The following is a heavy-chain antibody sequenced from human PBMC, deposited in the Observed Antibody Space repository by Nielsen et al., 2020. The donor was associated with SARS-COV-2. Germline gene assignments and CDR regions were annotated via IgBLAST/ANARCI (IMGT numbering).Heavy chain of an antibody. CDR3: ARPPDT. CDR2: ISRGGNT. Sequence: SETLSLTCTVSGGSISSSSYQWGWIRQPPGMGLEWIGSISRGGNTAYNPSLKSRVTISLDTPENQFSLKLNSVTAADTAVYYCARPPDTWGQGTMVAVSS. CDR1: GGSISSSSYQ. J-gene: IGHJ3*01. V-gene: IGHV4-39*01.